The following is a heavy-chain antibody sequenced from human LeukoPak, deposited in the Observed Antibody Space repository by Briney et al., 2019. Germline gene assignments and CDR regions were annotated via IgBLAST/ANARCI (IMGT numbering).Heavy chain of an antibody. CDR2: ISGSGDAI. CDR1: GFRSSDYY. Sequence: GGSLRLSCVVSGFRSSDYYMSWIRQTPGKGLEFISYISGSGDAIYYADSVKGRFTISRDNAKNSLYLQLDSLSAEYTAVYYCASLYDSTGFCFDYWGQGALVTVSS. V-gene: IGHV3-11*01. D-gene: IGHD3-22*01. J-gene: IGHJ4*02. CDR3: ASLYDSTGFCFDY.